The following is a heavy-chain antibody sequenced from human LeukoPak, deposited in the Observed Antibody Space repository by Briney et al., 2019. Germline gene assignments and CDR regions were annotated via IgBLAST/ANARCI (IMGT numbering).Heavy chain of an antibody. CDR2: IYQSGST. Sequence: PSEALSLTCAVSGGSLSSSNWSSGAGRPPGKGREWIGEIYQSGSTNYNPSLKSRVTISVDKSKNQFYLKLSAGTAAETAVYYCASKRGYYFDYCGQGTLVTVSS. J-gene: IGHJ4*02. D-gene: IGHD3-10*01. CDR3: ASKRGYYFDY. V-gene: IGHV4-4*02. CDR1: GGSLSSSNW.